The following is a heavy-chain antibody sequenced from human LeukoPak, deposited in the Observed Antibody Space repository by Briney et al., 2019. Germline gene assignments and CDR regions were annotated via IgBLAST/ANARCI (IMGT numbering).Heavy chain of an antibody. CDR1: GGSISSNY. Sequence: SETLSLTCTVSGGSISSNYCSWIRQPAPPGLERIGRIYTSGSTNYNPSLKSRVTMSVDTSKNQFSLKLSSVTAADTAVYYCARDQGYSYGYVWFDPWGQGTLVTVSS. CDR3: ARDQGYSYGYVWFDP. J-gene: IGHJ5*02. CDR2: IYTSGST. V-gene: IGHV4-4*07. D-gene: IGHD5-18*01.